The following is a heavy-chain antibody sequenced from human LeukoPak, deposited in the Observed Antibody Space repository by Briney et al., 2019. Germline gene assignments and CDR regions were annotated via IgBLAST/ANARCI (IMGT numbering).Heavy chain of an antibody. J-gene: IGHJ6*03. CDR3: ARHSLYCSSTSCYKPYYYYMDV. Sequence: GESLKISCKGSGYSFTSYWIGWVRQLPGKGLKWMGIISPGVSDTRYSPSFQGQVTISADKSISTAYLQWSSLKASDTAMYYCARHSLYCSSTSCYKPYYYYMDVWGKGTTVTVSS. CDR1: GYSFTSYW. D-gene: IGHD2-2*02. CDR2: ISPGVSDT. V-gene: IGHV5-51*01.